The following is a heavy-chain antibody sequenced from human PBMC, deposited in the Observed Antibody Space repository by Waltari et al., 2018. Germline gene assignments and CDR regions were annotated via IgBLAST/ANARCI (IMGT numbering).Heavy chain of an antibody. Sequence: QVQLQESGPGLVKPSETLSLTCTVSGGSISSYYWSWIRQPPGKGLEWIGYIYYSGSTNYNPSLKSRVTISVDTSISTAYMELSRLRSDDTAVYYCARAYRRPGHGDYYYYMDVWGKGTTVTVSS. J-gene: IGHJ6*03. D-gene: IGHD2-2*01. CDR3: ARAYRRPGHGDYYYYMDV. CDR1: GGSISSYY. CDR2: IYYSGST. V-gene: IGHV4-59*01.